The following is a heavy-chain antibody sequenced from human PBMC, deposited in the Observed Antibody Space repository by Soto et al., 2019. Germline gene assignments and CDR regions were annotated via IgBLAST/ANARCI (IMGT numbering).Heavy chain of an antibody. CDR2: ISYDGSNK. J-gene: IGHJ4*02. D-gene: IGHD3-9*01. CDR3: AKDRADDILTGYYGDY. CDR1: GFTFSSDG. Sequence: QVQLVESGGSVVQPGRSLRLSCAASGFTFSSDGMHWVRQAPGKGLEWVAVISYDGSNKYYADSVKGRFTISRDNSKNTLYLQMNSLRAEDTAVYYCAKDRADDILTGYYGDYWGQGTLVTVSS. V-gene: IGHV3-30*18.